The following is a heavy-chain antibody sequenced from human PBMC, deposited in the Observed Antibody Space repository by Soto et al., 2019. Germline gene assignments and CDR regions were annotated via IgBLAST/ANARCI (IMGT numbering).Heavy chain of an antibody. CDR2: ISGSGGST. CDR1: GFTFSSYA. J-gene: IGHJ4*02. V-gene: IGHV3-23*01. CDR3: AKVPDYYDSSGYFSLFDY. D-gene: IGHD3-22*01. Sequence: GGSLRLSCAASGFTFSSYAMSWVRQAPGKGLEWVSAISGSGGSTYYADSVKGRFTISRDNSKNTLYLQMNSLRAEDTAVYYCAKVPDYYDSSGYFSLFDYWGQGTLVTVS.